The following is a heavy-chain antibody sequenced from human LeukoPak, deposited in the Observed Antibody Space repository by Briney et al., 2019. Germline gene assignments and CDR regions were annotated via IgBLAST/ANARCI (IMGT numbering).Heavy chain of an antibody. V-gene: IGHV4-39*01. D-gene: IGHD1-26*01. CDR2: IYYSGST. Sequence: SETLSLTCTVSDGSISSSYYYWDWIRQPPGKGLEWIGSIYYSGSTYYNPSLKSRVTISVDTSKNQFSLKLNSVTAADTAMYYCARGRPDSGQGTWGQGTLVTVSS. CDR1: DGSISSSYYY. J-gene: IGHJ5*02. CDR3: ARGRPDSGQGT.